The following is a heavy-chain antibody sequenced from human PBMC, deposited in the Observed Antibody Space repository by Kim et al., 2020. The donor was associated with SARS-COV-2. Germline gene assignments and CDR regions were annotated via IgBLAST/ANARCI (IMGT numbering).Heavy chain of an antibody. J-gene: IGHJ4*02. CDR3: ARGPLNPNWNAPLFDY. V-gene: IGHV1-2*02. Sequence: KFQGRVTMTRDTSISTAYMELSRLRSDDTAVYYCARGPLNPNWNAPLFDYWGQGTLVTVSS. D-gene: IGHD1-20*01.